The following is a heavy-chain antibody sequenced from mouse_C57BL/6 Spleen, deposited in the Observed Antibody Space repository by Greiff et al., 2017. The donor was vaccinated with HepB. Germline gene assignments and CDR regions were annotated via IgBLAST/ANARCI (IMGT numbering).Heavy chain of an antibody. V-gene: IGHV1-85*01. CDR1: GYTFTSYD. CDR2: IYPRDGST. Sequence: VKLMESGPELVKPGASVKLSCKASGYTFTSYDINWVKQRPGQGLEWIGWIYPRDGSTKYNEKFKGKATLTVDTSSSTAYMELHSLTSEDSAVYFCARSRYYYGSSYDAMDYWGQGTSVTVSS. D-gene: IGHD1-1*01. J-gene: IGHJ4*01. CDR3: ARSRYYYGSSYDAMDY.